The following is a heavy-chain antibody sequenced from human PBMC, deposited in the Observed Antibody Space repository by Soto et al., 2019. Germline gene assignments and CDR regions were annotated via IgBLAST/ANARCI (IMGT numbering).Heavy chain of an antibody. CDR2: IYSGGYT. D-gene: IGHD3-10*01. CDR1: GFTVSNNY. Sequence: EVQLVESGGGLIQPGGSLRLSCAVSGFTVSNNYMSWVRQAPGKGLEGVSVIYSGGYTAYGDSVKGRFTISRDNSKNTLYFKRKGLGADDCAFFYWAGRRGGGGYWGQGTLVTVSS. CDR3: AGRRGGGGY. V-gene: IGHV3-53*01. J-gene: IGHJ4*02.